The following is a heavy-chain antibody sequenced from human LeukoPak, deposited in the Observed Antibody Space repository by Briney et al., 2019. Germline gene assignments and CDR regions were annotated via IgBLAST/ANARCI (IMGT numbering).Heavy chain of an antibody. Sequence: LSGGSLRLSCAASGFSISRYWISWVRQAPGKGLEWVASTPEDEHGTFYVDSVQGRFTVSRDNAKNSLHLQMSSLRVEDTAVYFCACLDTRSARPGEPSTYWGQGTLVTVSS. V-gene: IGHV3-7*01. D-gene: IGHD6-6*01. CDR2: TPEDEHGT. CDR1: GFSISRYW. J-gene: IGHJ4*02. CDR3: ACLDTRSARPGEPSTY.